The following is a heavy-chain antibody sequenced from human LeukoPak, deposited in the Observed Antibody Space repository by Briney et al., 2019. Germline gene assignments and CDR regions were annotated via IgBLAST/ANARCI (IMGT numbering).Heavy chain of an antibody. D-gene: IGHD1-26*01. CDR2: TRNKANSYTT. Sequence: GGSLRLSCAASGFTFSDHYMDWVRQAPGKGLEWVGRTRNKANSYTTEYAASVKGRFTISRDDSKNSLYLQMNSLKTEDTAVYSCARGGGATGYYYYYGMDVWGQGTTVTVSS. CDR3: ARGGGATGYYYYYGMDV. V-gene: IGHV3-72*01. J-gene: IGHJ6*02. CDR1: GFTFSDHY.